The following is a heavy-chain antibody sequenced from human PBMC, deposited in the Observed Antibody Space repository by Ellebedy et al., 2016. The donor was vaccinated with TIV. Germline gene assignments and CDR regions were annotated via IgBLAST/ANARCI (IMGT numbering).Heavy chain of an antibody. Sequence: SETLSLTCAVYGGSFSGYYWSWIRQPPGKGLEWIGEINHSGSTNYNPSLKSRVTISVDTSKNQFSLKLSSVTAADTAVYYCARGGLRITIFYGPFDIWGQGTMVTVSS. CDR1: GGSFSGYY. V-gene: IGHV4-34*01. J-gene: IGHJ3*02. CDR3: ARGGLRITIFYGPFDI. CDR2: INHSGST. D-gene: IGHD3-9*01.